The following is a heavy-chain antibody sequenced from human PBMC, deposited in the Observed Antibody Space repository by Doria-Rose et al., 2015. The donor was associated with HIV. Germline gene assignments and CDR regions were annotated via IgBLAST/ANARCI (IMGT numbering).Heavy chain of an antibody. CDR2: IYYSGST. Sequence: WTWIRQPPGKGLEWIGYIYYSGSTSYNPSLKGRVIISVDTSKNQFSLRLSSVTAAGTAAYYCARGVGPALDYWGRGTLVTVSS. V-gene: IGHV4-59*01. CDR3: ARGVGPALDY. J-gene: IGHJ4*02.